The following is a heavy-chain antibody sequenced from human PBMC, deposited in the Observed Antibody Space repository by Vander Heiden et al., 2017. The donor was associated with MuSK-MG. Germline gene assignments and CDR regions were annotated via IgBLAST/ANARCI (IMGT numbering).Heavy chain of an antibody. V-gene: IGHV3-23*01. J-gene: IGHJ4*02. D-gene: IGHD4-17*01. CDR3: AKSLKYDYGDFDY. CDR1: GFPFSSYA. CDR2: ISGSGGST. Sequence: EVQLLESAGGLVQPVGSLRLSCAASGFPFSSYAMSWVRQAPGKGLEWVSAISGSGGSTYYADSVKGRFTISRDNSKNTLYLQRNSLRAEDTAVYYCAKSLKYDYGDFDYWGQGTLVTVSS.